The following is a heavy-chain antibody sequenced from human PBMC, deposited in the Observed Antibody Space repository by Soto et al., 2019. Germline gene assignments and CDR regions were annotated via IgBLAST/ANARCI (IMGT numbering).Heavy chain of an antibody. CDR1: GYTFTSYY. V-gene: IGHV1-46*01. Sequence: ASVKVSCKASGYTFTSYYMHWVRQAPGQGLEWMGIINPSGGSTSYAQKFQGRVTMTRDTSTSTVYMELSSLRPEDTAVYYCARTIAVAGTIEYYYGMDVWGQGTTVTVSS. CDR3: ARTIAVAGTIEYYYGMDV. D-gene: IGHD6-19*01. CDR2: INPSGGST. J-gene: IGHJ6*02.